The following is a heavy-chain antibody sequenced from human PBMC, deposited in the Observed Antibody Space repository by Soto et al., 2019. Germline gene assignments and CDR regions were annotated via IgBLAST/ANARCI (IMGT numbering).Heavy chain of an antibody. J-gene: IGHJ4*02. V-gene: IGHV4-61*01. D-gene: IGHD3-22*01. Sequence: QVQLQESGPGLVKPSETLSLTCTVSGGSVSSGSYYWSWIRQPPGKGLAWIGYIYYSGSTNYNPSLKSRVTISVDTSKNQFSLKLSSVTAADTAVYYCARVYDSSVNFDYWGQGTLVTVSS. CDR2: IYYSGST. CDR1: GGSVSSGSYY. CDR3: ARVYDSSVNFDY.